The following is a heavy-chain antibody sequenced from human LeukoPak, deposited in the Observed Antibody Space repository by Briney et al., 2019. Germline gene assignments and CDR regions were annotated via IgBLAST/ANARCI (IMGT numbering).Heavy chain of an antibody. CDR1: GGSIRGYY. CDR2: IYSSGST. D-gene: IGHD6-6*01. J-gene: IGHJ6*03. CDR3: ARDFSSSSSVYYYYYMDV. V-gene: IGHV4-4*08. Sequence: SETLSLTCSVSGGSIRGYYGRWLRQSPEKGGEGRGYIYSSGSTNYTPSLQSRVTMSVDTSKHQLSLKVSSVTAADTAVYYCARDFSSSSSVYYYYYMDVWGKGTTVTVSS.